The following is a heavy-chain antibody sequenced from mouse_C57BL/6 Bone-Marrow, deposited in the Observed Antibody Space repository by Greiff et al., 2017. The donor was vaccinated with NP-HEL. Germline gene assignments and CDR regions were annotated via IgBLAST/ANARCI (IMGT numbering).Heavy chain of an antibody. CDR2: ISSGGSYT. CDR3: ARHQGDYGFDY. Sequence: EVMLVESGGDLVKPGGSLKLSCAASGFTFSSYGMSWVRQTPDKRLEWVATISSGGSYTYYPDSVKGRFTISRDNAKNTLYLQMSSLKSEDTAMYYCARHQGDYGFDYWGQGTTLTVSS. CDR1: GFTFSSYG. D-gene: IGHD2-4*01. J-gene: IGHJ2*01. V-gene: IGHV5-6*02.